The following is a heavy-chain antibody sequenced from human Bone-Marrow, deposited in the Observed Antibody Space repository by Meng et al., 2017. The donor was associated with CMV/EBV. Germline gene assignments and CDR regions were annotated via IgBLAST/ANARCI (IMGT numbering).Heavy chain of an antibody. Sequence: GESLKISCAASGFTFSNYAMHWVRQAPGKGLEWVAVISYDGTNKYCADSVKGRFTISRDNSKNTLYLQMNSLRAEDTAVYYCATAIFGVVIPFDYWAQGTLVTVSS. CDR2: ISYDGTNK. CDR1: GFTFSNYA. D-gene: IGHD3-3*01. CDR3: ATAIFGVVIPFDY. J-gene: IGHJ4*02. V-gene: IGHV3-30*04.